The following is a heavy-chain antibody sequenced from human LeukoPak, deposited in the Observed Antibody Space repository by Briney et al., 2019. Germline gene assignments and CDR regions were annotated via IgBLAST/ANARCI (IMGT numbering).Heavy chain of an antibody. J-gene: IGHJ2*01. CDR1: GGSINRYY. CDR3: ARFDLSRPRYFDL. Sequence: PSETLSLTCTVSGGSINRYYWSWIRQPPGKGLEWIGYIYYSGSTSYNPSLKSRVTISVDTSKNQFSLKLSSVTAVDTAVYYCARFDLSRPRYFDLWGRGTLVTVSS. V-gene: IGHV4-59*08. CDR2: IYYSGST. D-gene: IGHD3-3*02.